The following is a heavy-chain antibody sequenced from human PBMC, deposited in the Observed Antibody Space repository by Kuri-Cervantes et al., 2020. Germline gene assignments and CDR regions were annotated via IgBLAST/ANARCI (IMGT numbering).Heavy chain of an antibody. D-gene: IGHD1-7*01. V-gene: IGHV1-8*02. J-gene: IGHJ3*02. CDR2: MNPNSGNT. Sequence: ASVKVSCKASGYTFTSDDINWVRQATGQGLEWMGWMNPNSGNTGYAQKFQGRVTMTRNTSISTAYMELSSLRSEDTAVYYCARGSTLQHNWNYEGEAFDIWGQGTMVTVSS. CDR1: GYTFTSDD. CDR3: ARGSTLQHNWNYEGEAFDI.